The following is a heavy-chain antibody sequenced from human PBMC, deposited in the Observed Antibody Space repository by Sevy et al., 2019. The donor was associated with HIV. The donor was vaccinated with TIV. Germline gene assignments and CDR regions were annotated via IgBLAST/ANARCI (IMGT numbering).Heavy chain of an antibody. CDR2: IKQDGSES. V-gene: IGHV3-7*01. D-gene: IGHD2-15*01. CDR3: ASSSAVDSIGIGYY. CDR1: GFNVSSNY. J-gene: IGHJ4*02. Sequence: GGSLRLSCAASGFNVSSNYMSWVRQAPGKGLEWVANIKQDGSESYYVDSVKGRFTISRDNAKNSLYLQMNSLRAEDTAMYYCASSSAVDSIGIGYYWGQGTLVTVSS.